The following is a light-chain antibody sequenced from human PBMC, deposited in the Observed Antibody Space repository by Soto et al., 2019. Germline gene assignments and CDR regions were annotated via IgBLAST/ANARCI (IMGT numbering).Light chain of an antibody. CDR1: QSVRTN. Sequence: EVMMTQFPDTVSVTPGETVTLSCGASQSVRTNLAWYQQRPGQAPRLLIHYSSTRATDVPARFSGSGSGTNVTLAISSLQSEDCAVYVGQQYAYWPETFGQGTKVDIK. V-gene: IGKV3D-15*01. J-gene: IGKJ1*01. CDR2: YSS. CDR3: QQYAYWPET.